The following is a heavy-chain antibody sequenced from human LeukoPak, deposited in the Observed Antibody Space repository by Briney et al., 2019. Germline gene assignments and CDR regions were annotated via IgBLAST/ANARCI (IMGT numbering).Heavy chain of an antibody. CDR1: GGTFSSYA. CDR3: ARDGYSSSWAYHYFDY. D-gene: IGHD6-13*01. CDR2: IIPIFGTA. J-gene: IGHJ4*02. V-gene: IGHV1-69*13. Sequence: SVKVSCKASGGTFSSYAISWVRQAPGQGLEWMGGIIPIFGTANYAQKFQGRVTITADESTSTAYMELSSLRSEDTAVYYCARDGYSSSWAYHYFDYWGQGTLVTVSS.